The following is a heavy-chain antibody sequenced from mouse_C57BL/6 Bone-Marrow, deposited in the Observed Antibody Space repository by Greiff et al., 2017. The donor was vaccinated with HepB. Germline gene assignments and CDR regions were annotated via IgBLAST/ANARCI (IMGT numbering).Heavy chain of an antibody. J-gene: IGHJ2*01. CDR3: AKNYYGNYLYYFGY. D-gene: IGHD2-1*01. CDR1: GFSLTSYG. Sequence: QVQLQQSGPGLVQPSQSLSITCTVSGFSLTSYGVHWVRQSPGKGLEWLGVIWRGGSTDYNAAFMSRLSITKDNSKSQVFFKMHSLQADDTAIYYCAKNYYGNYLYYFGYWGQGTTLSVSS. V-gene: IGHV2-5*01. CDR2: IWRGGST.